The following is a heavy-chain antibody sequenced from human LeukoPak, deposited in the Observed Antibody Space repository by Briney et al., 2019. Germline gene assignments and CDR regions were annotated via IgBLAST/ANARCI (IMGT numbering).Heavy chain of an antibody. CDR1: GFTFSSYS. V-gene: IGHV3-21*01. D-gene: IGHD4-17*01. CDR2: ISSSSSYI. CDR3: ASYDGDPQTH. Sequence: GGSLRLSCAASGFTFSSYSMNWVRQAPGKGLEWVSSISSSSSYIYYADSVKGRFTISRDNAKDSLYLQMNSLRAEDTAVYYCASYDGDPQTHWGQGTLVTVSS. J-gene: IGHJ4*02.